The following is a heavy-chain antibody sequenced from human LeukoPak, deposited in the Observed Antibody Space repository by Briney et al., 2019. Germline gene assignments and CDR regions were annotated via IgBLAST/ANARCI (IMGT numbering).Heavy chain of an antibody. J-gene: IGHJ4*02. D-gene: IGHD2-15*01. CDR1: GGSISSSSYY. V-gene: IGHV4-39*07. CDR2: IYYSGST. CDR3: ARFGVVAATFDY. Sequence: SETLSLTCTVSGGSISSSSYYWGWIRQPPGKGLEWIRSIYYSGSTYYNPSLKSRVTISVDRSKNQFSLKLSSVTAADTAVYYCARFGVVAATFDYWGQGTLVTVSS.